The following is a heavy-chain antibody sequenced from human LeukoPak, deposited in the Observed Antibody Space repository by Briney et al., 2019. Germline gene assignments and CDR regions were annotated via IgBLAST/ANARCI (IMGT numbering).Heavy chain of an antibody. CDR2: FDPEDGET. CDR1: GYTLTELS. V-gene: IGHV1-24*01. D-gene: IGHD3-22*01. CDR3: AQDYYDRSGLLAL. Sequence: GASVKVSCKVSGYTLTELSMHWVRQAPGKGLEWMGGFDPEDGETIYAQKFQGRVTMTEDTSTDTAYMELRSLRSEDTAVYYCAQDYYDRSGLLALWGRGTLVTVSS. J-gene: IGHJ2*01.